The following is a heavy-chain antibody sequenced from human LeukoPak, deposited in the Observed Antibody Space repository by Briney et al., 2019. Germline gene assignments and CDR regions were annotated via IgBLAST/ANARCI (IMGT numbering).Heavy chain of an antibody. CDR1: GFTFSSYG. CDR3: ARTGTIVVVTDAFDI. J-gene: IGHJ3*02. Sequence: PGGSLGLSCAASGFTFSSYGMHWVRQAPGKGLEWVAVISYDGSNKYYADSVKGRFTISRDNSKNTLYLQMNSLRAEDTAVYYCARTGTIVVVTDAFDIWGQGTMVTVSS. D-gene: IGHD3-22*01. CDR2: ISYDGSNK. V-gene: IGHV3-30*03.